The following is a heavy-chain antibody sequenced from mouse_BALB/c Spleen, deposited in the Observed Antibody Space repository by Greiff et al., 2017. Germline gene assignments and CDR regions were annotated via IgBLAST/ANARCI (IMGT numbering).Heavy chain of an antibody. D-gene: IGHD2-1*01. CDR1: GYTFTSYT. CDR3: AISGCGNCAALFVV. Sequence: QVQLQQSGAELARPGASVKMSCKASGYTFTSYTMHWVKQRPGQGLEWIGYINPSSGYTNYNQKFKDKATLTADKSSSTAYMQLSSLTSEDSAVYYCAISGCGNCAALFVVWGRGTLVTVSA. CDR2: INPSSGYT. J-gene: IGHJ3*01. V-gene: IGHV1-4*01.